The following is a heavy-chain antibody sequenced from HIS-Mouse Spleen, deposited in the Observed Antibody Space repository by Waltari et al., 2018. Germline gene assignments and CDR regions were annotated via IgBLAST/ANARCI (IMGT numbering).Heavy chain of an antibody. V-gene: IGHV3-9*01. D-gene: IGHD6-13*01. CDR2: ISWNSGSI. CDR3: VSSRLRLKRQQLIRDPFDY. CDR1: GFTFDDYA. Sequence: EVQLVESGGGLVQPGRSLRLSCAASGFTFDDYAMHWVRQAPGKGLEWVSGISWNSGSIGYADSVKGRFTISRDNAKNSLYLQMNSLRAEDTALYYCVSSRLRLKRQQLIRDPFDYWGQGTLVTVSS. J-gene: IGHJ4*02.